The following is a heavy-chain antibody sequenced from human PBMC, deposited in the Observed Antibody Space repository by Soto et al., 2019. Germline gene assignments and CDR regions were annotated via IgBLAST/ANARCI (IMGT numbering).Heavy chain of an antibody. V-gene: IGHV2-5*02. J-gene: IGHJ5*02. CDR3: ARDYCTDGACYLRFDP. Sequence: QITLKESGPTLVKPTQTLTLTCTFSGFSLSTSGVGVGWIRQPPGKALEWLALIYWDDDKRYSPSLKSRLTSTKDTSKKQVVLTMTNMDPVDTATYYCARDYCTDGACYLRFDPWGQGTLVTVSS. CDR1: GFSLSTSGVG. D-gene: IGHD2-8*01. CDR2: IYWDDDK.